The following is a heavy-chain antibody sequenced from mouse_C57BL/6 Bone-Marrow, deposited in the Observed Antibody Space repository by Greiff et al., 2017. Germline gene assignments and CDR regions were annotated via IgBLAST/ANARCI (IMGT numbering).Heavy chain of an antibody. CDR1: GYTFTSYW. CDR2: IYPSDSET. J-gene: IGHJ1*03. D-gene: IGHD2-1*01. V-gene: IGHV1-61*01. Sequence: VQLKQPGAELVRPGSSVKLSCKASGYTFTSYWMDWVKQRPGQGLEWIGNIYPSDSETHYNQKFQDKATLTVDKSSSTAYMQLSSLTSEDSAVYYCARYGNYPYWYFDVWGTGTTVTVSS. CDR3: ARYGNYPYWYFDV.